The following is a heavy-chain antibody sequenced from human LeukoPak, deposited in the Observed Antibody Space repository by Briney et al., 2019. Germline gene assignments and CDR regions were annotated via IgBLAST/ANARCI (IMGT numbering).Heavy chain of an antibody. J-gene: IGHJ3*02. CDR2: IIPILDNA. Sequence: ASVKVSCKASGYTFTSYAISWVRQAPGQGLEWMGRIIPILDNANYAQKFQGRVTINADKSTSTAYMELSSLRPEDTAVYYCARGPTDYYHSDYDAFDIWGQGTMVTVSS. CDR1: GYTFTSYA. CDR3: ARGPTDYYHSDYDAFDI. D-gene: IGHD3-22*01. V-gene: IGHV1-69*04.